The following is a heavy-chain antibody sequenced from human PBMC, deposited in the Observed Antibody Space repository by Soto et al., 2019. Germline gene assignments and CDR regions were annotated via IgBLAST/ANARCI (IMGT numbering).Heavy chain of an antibody. V-gene: IGHV3-11*01. J-gene: IGHJ6*02. Sequence: GPLRLACAASVFCFGDSSLCWGRLAPRQGLEWISYIMDSGTTIYYADSVKGRFTISRDNAKNSLYLQMNSLRAEGTAVYYCARDRNYYGSWGTLGMDLWGQGTTVTVSS. CDR1: VFCFGDSS. CDR2: IMDSGTTI. CDR3: ARDRNYYGSWGTLGMDL. D-gene: IGHD3-10*01.